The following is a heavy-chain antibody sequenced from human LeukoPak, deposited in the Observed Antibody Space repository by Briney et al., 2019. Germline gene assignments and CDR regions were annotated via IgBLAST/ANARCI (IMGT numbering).Heavy chain of an antibody. Sequence: GGSLRLSCVASGFSFRSYAMNWVRQAPGKRLEWVSSITSSSSYAFYADSVKGRFTISRDNAKNSLYLQMNSLRAEDTAVYYCARDVVGLLWFGEDQGTLWGQGTLVTVSS. CDR2: ITSSSSYA. V-gene: IGHV3-21*01. D-gene: IGHD3-10*01. CDR3: ARDVVGLLWFGEDQGTL. CDR1: GFSFRSYA. J-gene: IGHJ4*02.